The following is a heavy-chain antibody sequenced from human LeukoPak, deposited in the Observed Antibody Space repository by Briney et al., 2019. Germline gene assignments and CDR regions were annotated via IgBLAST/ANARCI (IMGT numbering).Heavy chain of an antibody. V-gene: IGHV4-59*01. CDR2: IYYSGST. CDR3: ARGSLRSFDY. J-gene: IGHJ4*02. CDR1: GGSISSYY. Sequence: SETLSLTCTVSGGSISSYYWSWIRQPPGKGLEWIGYIYYSGSTNYNPSLKSRVTISVDTSKNQFSLKLSSVTAEDTAVYYCARGSLRSFDYWGQGTLVTVSS.